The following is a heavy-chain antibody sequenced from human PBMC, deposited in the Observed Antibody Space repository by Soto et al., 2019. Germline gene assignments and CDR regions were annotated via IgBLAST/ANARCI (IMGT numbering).Heavy chain of an antibody. V-gene: IGHV4-34*01. CDR3: ATITIFGVVPNYFDY. CDR2: INHSGTT. Sequence: SETLSLTCTVSGDSVSTGYWSWIRQSPGKGLEWIGEINHSGTTNYNPSLKSRVTISTDTSKNEFSLKLSSVTAADTAVYYCATITIFGVVPNYFDYWGQGTLVTVSS. CDR1: GDSVSTGY. D-gene: IGHD3-3*01. J-gene: IGHJ4*02.